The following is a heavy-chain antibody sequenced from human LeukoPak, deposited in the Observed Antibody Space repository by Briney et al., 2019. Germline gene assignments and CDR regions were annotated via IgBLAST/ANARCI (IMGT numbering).Heavy chain of an antibody. J-gene: IGHJ4*02. V-gene: IGHV4-34*01. Sequence: SETLSLTXAVYGGSFSGYYWSWIRQPPGKGLEWIGEINHSGSTNYNPSLKSRVTISVDTSKNQFSLKLSSVTAADTAVYYCARILSGSSSSRWGQGTLVTVSS. D-gene: IGHD6-6*01. CDR1: GGSFSGYY. CDR3: ARILSGSSSSR. CDR2: INHSGST.